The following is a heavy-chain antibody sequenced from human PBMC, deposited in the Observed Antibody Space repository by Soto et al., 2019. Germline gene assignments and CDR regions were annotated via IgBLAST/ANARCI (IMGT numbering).Heavy chain of an antibody. D-gene: IGHD6-13*01. Sequence: GGSLRLSCAASGFTFSSYSMNWVRQAPGKGLEWVSYISSSSSTIYYADSVKGRFTISRDNAKNSLYLQMNSLRDEDTAVYYCARGYQAAREYYYYYGMDVWGQGTTVTVSS. CDR2: ISSSSSTI. J-gene: IGHJ6*02. V-gene: IGHV3-48*02. CDR3: ARGYQAAREYYYYYGMDV. CDR1: GFTFSSYS.